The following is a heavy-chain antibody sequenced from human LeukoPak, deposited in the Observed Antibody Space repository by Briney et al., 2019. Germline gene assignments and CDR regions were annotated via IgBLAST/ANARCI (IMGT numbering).Heavy chain of an antibody. CDR2: INHRGST. Sequence: SETLSLTCAVYGXSFSGYYWSWIRQPPGKGLEWIGEINHRGSTNYNPSLKSRVTISVDTSKSQLSLKLSSVTAADTAVYFCARGGSGWYTYFDLWGRGTLVTVSS. CDR3: ARGGSGWYTYFDL. D-gene: IGHD6-19*01. J-gene: IGHJ2*01. V-gene: IGHV4-34*01. CDR1: GXSFSGYY.